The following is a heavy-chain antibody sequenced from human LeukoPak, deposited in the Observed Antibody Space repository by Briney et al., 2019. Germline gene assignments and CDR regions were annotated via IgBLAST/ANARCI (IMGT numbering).Heavy chain of an antibody. D-gene: IGHD3-22*01. Sequence: ASVKVSCKVSGYTLTELSMHWVLQAPGKGLEWMGGFDPEDGETIYAQKFQGRVTMTEDTSTDTAYMELSSLRSEDTAVYYCATIHEYYYDSSGYYYWGQGTLVTVSS. V-gene: IGHV1-24*01. CDR3: ATIHEYYYDSSGYYY. J-gene: IGHJ4*02. CDR1: GYTLTELS. CDR2: FDPEDGET.